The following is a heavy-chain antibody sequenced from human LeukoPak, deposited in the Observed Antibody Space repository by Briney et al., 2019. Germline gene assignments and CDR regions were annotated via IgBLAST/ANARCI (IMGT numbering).Heavy chain of an antibody. CDR3: AHRHRGVASDI. CDR1: GFFSSGGVG. CDR2: IYENDEK. Sequence: GPTLVNPTQTLTLTCTFSGFFSSGGVGVGWIRQPPGGALEWLGVIYENDEKLYSSSLQNRLSITKDTSKNQVVLTMANMDPVATATYYCAHRHRGVASDIWGQGTMVTVSS. V-gene: IGHV2-5*01. J-gene: IGHJ3*02. D-gene: IGHD2-15*01.